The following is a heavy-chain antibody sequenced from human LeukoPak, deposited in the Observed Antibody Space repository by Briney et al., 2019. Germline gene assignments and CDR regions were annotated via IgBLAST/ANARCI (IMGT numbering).Heavy chain of an antibody. CDR1: GFTFSSYA. CDR2: ISYDGSNK. D-gene: IGHD5-24*01. J-gene: IGHJ4*02. Sequence: GRSLRLSCAASGFTFSSYAMHWVRQAPGKGLEWVAVISYDGSNKYYADSVKGRFTISRDNSKNTLYLQMNSLRAEDTAVYYCARGGRDGYNFDYWGQGTLATVSS. CDR3: ARGGRDGYNFDY. V-gene: IGHV3-30-3*01.